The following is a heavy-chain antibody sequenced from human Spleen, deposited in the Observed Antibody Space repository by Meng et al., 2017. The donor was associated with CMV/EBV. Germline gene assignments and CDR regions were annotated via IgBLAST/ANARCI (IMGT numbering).Heavy chain of an antibody. J-gene: IGHJ6*02. Sequence: LSLTCAASGFTFSSYAMSWVRQAPGKGLEWVSVIYSGGSSTYYADSVKGRFTISRDNSKNTLYLQMNSLRAEDTAVYYCAKLYYYDSSGFHGMDVWGQGTTVTVSS. CDR1: GFTFSSYA. CDR3: AKLYYYDSSGFHGMDV. D-gene: IGHD3-22*01. V-gene: IGHV3-23*03. CDR2: IYSGGSST.